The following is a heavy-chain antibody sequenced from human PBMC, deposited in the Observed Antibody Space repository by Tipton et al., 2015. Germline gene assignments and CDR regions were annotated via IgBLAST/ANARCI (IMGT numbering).Heavy chain of an antibody. CDR1: GGSVNSANYY. Sequence: LRLSCTVSGGSVNSANYYWSWIRQPPGKGLEWIGYISYSGSTHYNPSLKSRVAISVDTSKTQFSLKMSSVTASDTAVYYCARARGRHGGLFDSWGQGILVTVSS. CDR3: ARARGRHGGLFDS. D-gene: IGHD4-23*01. CDR2: ISYSGST. J-gene: IGHJ4*02. V-gene: IGHV4-61*01.